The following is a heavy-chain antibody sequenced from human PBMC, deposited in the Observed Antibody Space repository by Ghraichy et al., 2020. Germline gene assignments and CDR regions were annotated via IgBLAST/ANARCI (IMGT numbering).Heavy chain of an antibody. CDR2: MTSSSSTI. D-gene: IGHD4-23*01. V-gene: IGHV3-48*02. J-gene: IGHJ6*02. Sequence: GGSLRLSCAGSGFTLSGYSMNWVRQSPGKGLEWVAYMTSSSSTIYYTDSVKGRFTISRDNAQNSLYLQMNSLRDEDTALYYCARGATVVRFFSYDGLDVWGQGTTVTVSS. CDR1: GFTLSGYS. CDR3: ARGATVVRFFSYDGLDV.